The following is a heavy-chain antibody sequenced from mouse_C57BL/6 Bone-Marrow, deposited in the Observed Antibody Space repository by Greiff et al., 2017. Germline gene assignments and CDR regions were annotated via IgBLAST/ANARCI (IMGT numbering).Heavy chain of an antibody. D-gene: IGHD1-1*01. CDR3: ARGYYGSSSWFAY. J-gene: IGHJ3*01. CDR2: IWGDDDK. V-gene: IGHV8-8*01. CDR1: GFSLNTFAMS. Sequence: QVTLKVSGPGILQPSQTLSLTCSFSGFSLNTFAMSVGWIRQPSGKGLEWLAHIWGDDDKYYNPALKSRLTISKDTSKNLVFLKIANVDTADTATDYGARGYYGSSSWFAYWGQGTLVTVSA.